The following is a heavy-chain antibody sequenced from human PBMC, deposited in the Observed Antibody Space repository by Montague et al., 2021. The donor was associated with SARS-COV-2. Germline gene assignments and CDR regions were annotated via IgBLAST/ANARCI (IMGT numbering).Heavy chain of an antibody. J-gene: IGHJ6*02. CDR3: ARHMSDCSKGICHTYYYYGWDV. V-gene: IGHV4-59*08. CDR2: IYYTGST. CDR1: GGSISRSY. Sequence: SETLSLTCTVSGGSISRSYWSWIRQPPGKGLEWIGYIYYTGSTXXXPSXXXRVTISVDTSKNQLSLKLISMTAADTAVYFCARHMSDCSKGICHTYYYYGWDVWGQGTTVTVSS. D-gene: IGHD2-8*01.